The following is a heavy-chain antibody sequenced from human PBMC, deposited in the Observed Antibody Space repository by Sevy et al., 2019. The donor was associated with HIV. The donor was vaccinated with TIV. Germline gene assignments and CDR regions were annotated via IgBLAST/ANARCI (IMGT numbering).Heavy chain of an antibody. CDR1: GFTFSSYS. J-gene: IGHJ3*02. Sequence: GGSLRLSCAASGFTFSSYSMNWVRQAPGKGLEWVSYISSRSSTIYYADSVKGRFTISRDNAKNSLYLQMNSLRDEDTAVYYCVRGRCGGDCVRDAFEIWGQGTMVTVSS. CDR2: ISSRSSTI. V-gene: IGHV3-48*02. CDR3: VRGRCGGDCVRDAFEI. D-gene: IGHD2-21*02.